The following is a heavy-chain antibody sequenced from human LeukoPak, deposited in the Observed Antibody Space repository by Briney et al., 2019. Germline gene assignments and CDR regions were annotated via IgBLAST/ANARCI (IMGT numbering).Heavy chain of an antibody. D-gene: IGHD1-1*01. CDR1: GYSISSGYY. V-gene: IGHV4-38-2*02. CDR2: IYRSGST. Sequence: PSETLSLTCTVSGYSISSGYYWGWIRQPPGKGLEWIGSIYRSGSTYYNPSVKSRVTISVDTSKNQFSLKLSSVTAADTAVYYCARGQLERPRAAFDIWGQGTMVTVSS. J-gene: IGHJ3*02. CDR3: ARGQLERPRAAFDI.